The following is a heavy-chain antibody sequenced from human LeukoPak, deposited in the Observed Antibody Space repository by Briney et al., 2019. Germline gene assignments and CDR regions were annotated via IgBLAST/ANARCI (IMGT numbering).Heavy chain of an antibody. Sequence: GGSLRLSCAASGLTFSNYWMHWVRQVPGKGLVWVSRIDGGGNNRNYADSVKGRFSISRDNVKSTLYLQMNSLRAEDTAVYYCARGPGSSGGAYVGDYWGHGTLVTVSS. V-gene: IGHV3-74*01. J-gene: IGHJ4*01. D-gene: IGHD3-22*01. CDR1: GLTFSNYW. CDR2: IDGGGNNR. CDR3: ARGPGSSGGAYVGDY.